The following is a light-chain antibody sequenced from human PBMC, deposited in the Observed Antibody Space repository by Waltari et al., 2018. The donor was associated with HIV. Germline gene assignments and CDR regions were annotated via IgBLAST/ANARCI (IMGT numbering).Light chain of an antibody. CDR1: TSNVGSNP. J-gene: IGLJ3*02. V-gene: IGLV1-44*01. CDR3: AARDDSLNVWV. CDR2: SNN. Sequence: QPFLTQPPSASGTPGRSVVISCSGNTSNVGSNPVHSYRQVPGTAPKLRMFSNNQRPSGVTDRFSGSKSGTSASLAIKGLQSEDEADYYCAARDDSLNVWVFGGGTKLTVL.